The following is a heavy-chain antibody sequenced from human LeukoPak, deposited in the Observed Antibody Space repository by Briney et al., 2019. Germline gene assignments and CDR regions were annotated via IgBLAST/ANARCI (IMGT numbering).Heavy chain of an antibody. V-gene: IGHV4-59*01. J-gene: IGHJ3*02. CDR1: GGSISSYY. CDR2: IYYSGST. Sequence: KPSETLSLTCTVSGGSISSYYWSWIRQPPGKGLEWIGYIYYSGSTNYNPSLKSRVTISVDTSKNQFSLKLSSVAAADTAVYYCARNRGATPNAFDIWGQGTMVTVSS. CDR3: ARNRGATPNAFDI. D-gene: IGHD5-12*01.